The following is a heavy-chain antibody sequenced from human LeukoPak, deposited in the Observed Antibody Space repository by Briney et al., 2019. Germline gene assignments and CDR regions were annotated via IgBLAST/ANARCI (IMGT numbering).Heavy chain of an antibody. Sequence: GGSLRLSCAASGFTFSSYGTHWVRQAPGKGLEWVAVIWYDGSNKYYADSVKGRFTISRDNSKNTLYLQMNSLRAEDTAVYYCARTEGIAAAGSHSYGMDVWGQGTTVTVSS. V-gene: IGHV3-33*01. D-gene: IGHD6-13*01. CDR2: IWYDGSNK. CDR3: ARTEGIAAAGSHSYGMDV. J-gene: IGHJ6*02. CDR1: GFTFSSYG.